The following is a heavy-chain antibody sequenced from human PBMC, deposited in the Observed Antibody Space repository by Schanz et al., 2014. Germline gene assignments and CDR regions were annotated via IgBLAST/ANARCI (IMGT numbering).Heavy chain of an antibody. V-gene: IGHV3-23*01. D-gene: IGHD6-13*01. CDR1: GFSLDIFA. J-gene: IGHJ4*02. CDR2: FNDGGVNK. CDR3: AKSQGSSFDS. Sequence: EVQLLESGGGLVEPGGSLRLSCATSGFSLDIFAVSWVRQAPGKGLEWVSSFNDGGVNKYYADSVKGRFTISSDNSKSTLYLQMSSLRAEDTAVYYCAKSQGSSFDSSGQGTLVTVSS.